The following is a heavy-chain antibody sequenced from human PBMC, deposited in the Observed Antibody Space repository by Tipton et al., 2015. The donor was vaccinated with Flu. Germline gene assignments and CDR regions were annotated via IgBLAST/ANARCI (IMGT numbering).Heavy chain of an antibody. J-gene: IGHJ5*02. CDR2: IYTTWST. CDR1: GGSTSSGSYY. D-gene: IGHD4-11*01. Sequence: TLSLTCTVSGGSTSSGSYYWSWIRQPAGKGLEWIGRIYTTWSTKYNPSLKSRVTISLDTSKNRFSLNLSSVTAADTAVYYCARRDYSNYVSDPKNWFDPWGQGTLVTVSS. V-gene: IGHV4-61*02. CDR3: ARRDYSNYVSDPKNWFDP.